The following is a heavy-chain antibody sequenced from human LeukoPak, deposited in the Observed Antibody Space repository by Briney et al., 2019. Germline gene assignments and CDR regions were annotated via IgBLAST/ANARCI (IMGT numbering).Heavy chain of an antibody. CDR2: ISAYNGNT. CDR1: GYTFASYG. Sequence: ASVKVSCKASGYTFASYGISWVRRAPGQGLEWMGWISAYNGNTNYAQKLQGRVTMTTDTSTSTAYMELRSLRSDDTAVYYCARDRSEWEHEGLFDYWGQGTLVTVSS. J-gene: IGHJ4*02. CDR3: ARDRSEWEHEGLFDY. D-gene: IGHD1-26*01. V-gene: IGHV1-18*01.